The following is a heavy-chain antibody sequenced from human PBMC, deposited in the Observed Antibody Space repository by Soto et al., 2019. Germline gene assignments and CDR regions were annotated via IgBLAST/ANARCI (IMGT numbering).Heavy chain of an antibody. V-gene: IGHV3-23*01. CDR3: AKEPVGPGWYFEL. CDR1: GFTFRSYA. CDR2: ISGSGIST. J-gene: IGHJ2*01. Sequence: DVQLLESGGGLVQPGGSLRLSCAASGFTFRSYAMSWVRQAPGKGLEWVSGISGSGISTHYADSVKGRFTLSRDNSKNTLYLQMNSLRAKDTDVYACAKEPVGPGWYFELWGRGTLVTVSS.